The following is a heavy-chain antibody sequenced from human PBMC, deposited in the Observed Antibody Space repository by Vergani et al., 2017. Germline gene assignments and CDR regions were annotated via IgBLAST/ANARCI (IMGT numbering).Heavy chain of an antibody. D-gene: IGHD6-13*01. Sequence: QVQLQESGPGLVKPSETLSLTCAVSGYSISTGYYWGWIRQPPGKGLRWIGSIYHSGSTSYNPSLKSRVTISVDTSRNQFSLKLTSVTAADTAVYYCARGSRAEGGSGPDKWGQGTLVTVSS. CDR1: GYSISTGYY. J-gene: IGHJ4*02. V-gene: IGHV4-38-2*01. CDR3: ARGSRAEGGSGPDK. CDR2: IYHSGST.